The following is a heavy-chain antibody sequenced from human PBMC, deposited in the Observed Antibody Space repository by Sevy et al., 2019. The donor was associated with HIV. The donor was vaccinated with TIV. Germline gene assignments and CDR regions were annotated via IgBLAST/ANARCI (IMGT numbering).Heavy chain of an antibody. D-gene: IGHD2-15*01. J-gene: IGHJ6*02. CDR2: ISYDGSNK. CDR1: GFTFSSYG. CDR3: AKERCSGGSCDSVMDV. V-gene: IGHV3-30*18. Sequence: GGSLRLSCAASGFTFSSYGMHWVRQAPGKGLEWVAVISYDGSNKYYADSVKGRFTISRDNSKNTLYLQMNSLRAEDTAVYYCAKERCSGGSCDSVMDVWGQGTTVTVSS.